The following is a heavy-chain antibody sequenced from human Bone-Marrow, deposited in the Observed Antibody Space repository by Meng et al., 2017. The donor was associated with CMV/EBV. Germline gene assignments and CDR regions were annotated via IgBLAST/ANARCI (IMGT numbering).Heavy chain of an antibody. V-gene: IGHV1-69*10. D-gene: IGHD2-2*02. J-gene: IGHJ1*01. Sequence: SVKVSCKASGGTFSSYAISWVRQAPGQGLEWMGGIIPILGIANYAQKFPGRVTITADKSTSTAYMELSSLRSEDTAVYYCARECSSTSCYTGRQDAEYFQHWGQGPLVTVSS. CDR3: ARECSSTSCYTGRQDAEYFQH. CDR1: GGTFSSYA. CDR2: IIPILGIA.